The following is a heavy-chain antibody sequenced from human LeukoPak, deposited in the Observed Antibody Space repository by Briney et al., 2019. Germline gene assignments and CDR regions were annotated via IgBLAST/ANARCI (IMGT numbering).Heavy chain of an antibody. CDR2: INSDGSST. Sequence: GGSLRLSCAASGFTFSSYWMHWVRQAPGKGLVWVSRINSDGSSTSYADSVKGRFTISRDSAKNTLYLQMNSLRAEDTAVYYCARDQSYGDYVFDYWGQGTLVTVSS. D-gene: IGHD4-17*01. CDR1: GFTFSSYW. V-gene: IGHV3-74*01. J-gene: IGHJ4*02. CDR3: ARDQSYGDYVFDY.